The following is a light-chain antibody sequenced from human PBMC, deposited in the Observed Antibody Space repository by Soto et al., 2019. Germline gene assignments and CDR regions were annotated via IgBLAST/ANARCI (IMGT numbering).Light chain of an antibody. J-gene: IGKJ1*01. CDR2: DAS. V-gene: IGKV3-11*01. CDR1: QSVSSY. Sequence: EIGLPQSPATLSLSPGERATLSCMASQSVSSYLAWYQQKPGQAPRLLIYDASNRATGIPARFSGSGSGTDFTLTISSLEPEDFAVYYCQQRSNWSWTFGQGTKVDIK. CDR3: QQRSNWSWT.